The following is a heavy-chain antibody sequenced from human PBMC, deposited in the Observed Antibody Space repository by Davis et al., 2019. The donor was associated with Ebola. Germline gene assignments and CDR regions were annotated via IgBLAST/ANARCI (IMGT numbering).Heavy chain of an antibody. CDR2: IWYDGSNK. V-gene: IGHV3-33*06. D-gene: IGHD5-18*01. Sequence: GESLKISCAASGFTFSSYGMHWVRQAPGKGLEWVAVIWYDGSNKYYADSVKGRFTISRDNSKNTLYLQMNSLRAEDTAVYYCANMRQYSYGFDYWGQGTLVTVSS. CDR1: GFTFSSYG. J-gene: IGHJ4*02. CDR3: ANMRQYSYGFDY.